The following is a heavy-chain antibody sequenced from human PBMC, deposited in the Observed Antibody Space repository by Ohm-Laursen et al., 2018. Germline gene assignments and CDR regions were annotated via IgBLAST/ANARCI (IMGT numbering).Heavy chain of an antibody. J-gene: IGHJ4*02. V-gene: IGHV4-59*12. CDR3: SGGGF. CDR2: IYHSGST. Sequence: SDTLSLTCTVSGGSISNYYWSWIRQPPGKGLEWIGSIYHSGSTYYNPSLQSRVTMSVDTSKNQFSLNLSSVTAADTAVYYCSGGGFWGQGTLVTVSS. CDR1: GGSISNYY.